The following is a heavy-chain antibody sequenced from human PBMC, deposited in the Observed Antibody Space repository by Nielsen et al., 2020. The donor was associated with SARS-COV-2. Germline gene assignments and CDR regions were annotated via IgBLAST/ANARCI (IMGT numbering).Heavy chain of an antibody. CDR3: AKGLGYYDILTGSPGMDV. CDR2: ISYDGSNK. Sequence: GESLKISCAASGFTFSSYGMHWVRQAPGKGLEWVAVISYDGSNKYYADSAKGRFTISRDNSKNTLYLQMNSLRAEDTAVYYCAKGLGYYDILTGSPGMDVWGQGTTVTVSS. V-gene: IGHV3-30*18. J-gene: IGHJ6*02. CDR1: GFTFSSYG. D-gene: IGHD3-9*01.